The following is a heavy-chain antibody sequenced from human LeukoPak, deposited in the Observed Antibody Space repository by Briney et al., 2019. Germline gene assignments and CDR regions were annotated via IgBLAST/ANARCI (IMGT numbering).Heavy chain of an antibody. CDR1: GFTFSDYY. Sequence: GGSLRLSCAASGFTFSDYYMSWIRQAPGKGLEWVPYISSSGSTIYYADSVKGRFTISRDNAKNSLYLQMNSLRAEDTAFYYCARGGITIFGGIIYQDYWGQGTLVTVST. V-gene: IGHV3-11*01. J-gene: IGHJ4*02. D-gene: IGHD3-3*01. CDR2: ISSSGSTI. CDR3: ARGGITIFGGIIYQDY.